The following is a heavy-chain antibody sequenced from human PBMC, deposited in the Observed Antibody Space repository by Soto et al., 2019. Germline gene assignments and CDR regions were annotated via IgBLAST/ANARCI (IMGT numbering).Heavy chain of an antibody. CDR2: IRSKAYGGTT. J-gene: IGHJ6*02. CDR3: TRDVAVAGYYYYGMDV. V-gene: IGHV3-49*04. Sequence: GGSLRLSCTASGFTFGDYAMSWVRQAPGKGLEWVGFIRSKAYGGTTEYAASVKGRFTISRDDSKSIAYLQMNGLKTEDTAVYYCTRDVAVAGYYYYGMDVWGQGTTVTVSS. D-gene: IGHD6-19*01. CDR1: GFTFGDYA.